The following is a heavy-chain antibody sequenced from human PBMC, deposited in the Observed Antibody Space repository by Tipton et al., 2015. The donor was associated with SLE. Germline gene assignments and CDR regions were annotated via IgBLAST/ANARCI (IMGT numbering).Heavy chain of an antibody. J-gene: IGHJ4*02. CDR3: ANVGCYGDFDY. Sequence: GSLRLSCAASGFTFSRYEMNWVRQAPGKGLEWVSYISSSGSTIYYADSVKGRFTISRDNAKNSLYLQMNSLRAEDTAVYYCANVGCYGDFDYWGQGTLVTVSS. CDR1: GFTFSRYE. D-gene: IGHD2-15*01. V-gene: IGHV3-48*03. CDR2: ISSSGSTI.